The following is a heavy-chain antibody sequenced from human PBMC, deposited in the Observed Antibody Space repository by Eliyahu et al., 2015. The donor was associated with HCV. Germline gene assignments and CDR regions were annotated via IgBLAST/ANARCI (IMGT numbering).Heavy chain of an antibody. CDR1: GYTXTSYD. J-gene: IGHJ4*02. Sequence: QVQLVQSGAEVKKPGASVKVSCKASGYTXTSYDINWVRXAXGQGLEWMGWMNPNTGNTGYAHNFQGRVTMTRDTSISTAYMELSSLRSEDTAVYYCARSPFYHNSDYYLAVDYWGQGTLVTVSS. V-gene: IGHV1-8*01. CDR2: MNPNTGNT. CDR3: ARSPFYHNSDYYLAVDY. D-gene: IGHD3-22*01.